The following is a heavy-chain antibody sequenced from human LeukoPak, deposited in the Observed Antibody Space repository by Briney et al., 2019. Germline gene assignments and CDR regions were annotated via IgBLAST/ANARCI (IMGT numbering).Heavy chain of an antibody. J-gene: IGHJ4*02. CDR3: AKEGVLAARPFDY. CDR1: GYTFTSYY. D-gene: IGHD6-6*01. Sequence: ASAKVSCKASGYTFTSYYMHWVRQAPGQGLEWMGIINPSVGSTTYAQELQGRVTMTRDTSTSTVYMELSSLRSEDTAVYYCAKEGVLAARPFDYWGQGTLVTVSS. V-gene: IGHV1-46*04. CDR2: INPSVGST.